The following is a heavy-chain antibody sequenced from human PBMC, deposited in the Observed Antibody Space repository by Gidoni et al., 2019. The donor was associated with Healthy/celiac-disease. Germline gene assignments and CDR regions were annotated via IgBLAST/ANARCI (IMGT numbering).Heavy chain of an antibody. Sequence: EVQLVESGGGLIQPGGSLRLSCAASGFTVSSNYMSWVRQAPGKGLEWVSVIYSGGSTYYADSVKGRFTISRDNSKNTLYLQMNSLRAEDTAVYYCARVYGDYYWYFDLWGRGTLVTVSS. D-gene: IGHD4-17*01. CDR2: IYSGGST. CDR3: ARVYGDYYWYFDL. CDR1: GFTVSSNY. J-gene: IGHJ2*01. V-gene: IGHV3-53*01.